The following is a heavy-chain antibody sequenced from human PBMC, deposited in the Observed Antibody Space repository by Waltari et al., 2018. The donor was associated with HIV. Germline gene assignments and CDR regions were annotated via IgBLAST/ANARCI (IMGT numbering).Heavy chain of an antibody. CDR3: ARRKSGVMTTVSPVDY. CDR1: GYSFTNYW. Sequence: EVQLVQSRAEVKKPGESLKISCKASGYSFTNYWIGWVCQTPGKGRDGVGIIYPGAADTGYGPSCQVQVTISADKSINTAFLQWSSLKASDTAMYYCARRKSGVMTTVSPVDYWGQGTLVTVSS. J-gene: IGHJ4*02. CDR2: IYPGAADT. V-gene: IGHV5-51*03. D-gene: IGHD4-17*01.